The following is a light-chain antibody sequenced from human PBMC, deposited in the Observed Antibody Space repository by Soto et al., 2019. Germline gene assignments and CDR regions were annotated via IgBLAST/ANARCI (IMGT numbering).Light chain of an antibody. CDR2: EVS. J-gene: IGLJ1*01. V-gene: IGLV2-14*01. CDR3: SSYTSSSTLV. Sequence: QSVLTQPASVSGSPGQSITISCTGTRSDVGGYNYVSWYQQHPGKAPKIMIYEVSNRPSGVSNRFSGSKSGNTASLTISWLQAEDEADYYCSSYTSSSTLVFGTGTKLTVL. CDR1: RSDVGGYNY.